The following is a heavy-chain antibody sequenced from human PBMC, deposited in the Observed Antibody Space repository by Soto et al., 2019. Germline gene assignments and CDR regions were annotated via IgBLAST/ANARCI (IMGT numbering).Heavy chain of an antibody. CDR1: GGSISSGDYY. J-gene: IGHJ5*02. V-gene: IGHV4-30-4*01. CDR3: ARWVLGDFGFDP. D-gene: IGHD3-3*01. Sequence: SETLSLTCTVSGGSISSGDYYWSWIRQPPGKGLEWIGYIYYSGSTYYNPSLKSRVTISVDTSKNQFSLKLSSVTAADTAVYYCARWVLGDFGFDPWGQGTLVTVSS. CDR2: IYYSGST.